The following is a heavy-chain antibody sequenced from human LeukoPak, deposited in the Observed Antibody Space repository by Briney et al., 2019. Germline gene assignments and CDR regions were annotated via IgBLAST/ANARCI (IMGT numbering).Heavy chain of an antibody. D-gene: IGHD3-22*01. CDR1: GFTFDDYT. J-gene: IGHJ6*03. CDR2: ISWDGGST. V-gene: IGHV3-43*01. CDR3: AKGPFYDTLYYYMDV. Sequence: GGSLRLSCAASGFTFDDYTMHWVRQAPGKGLEWVSLISWDGGSTYYADSVKGRFTISRDNSKNSLYLQMNSLRTEDTALYYCAKGPFYDTLYYYMDVWGKGTTVTVSS.